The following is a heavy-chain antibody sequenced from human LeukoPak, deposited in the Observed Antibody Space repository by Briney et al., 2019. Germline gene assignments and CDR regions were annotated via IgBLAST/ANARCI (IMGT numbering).Heavy chain of an antibody. V-gene: IGHV3-49*04. Sequence: PGRSLRLSCTASGFTFGDYAMSWVRQAPGKGLEWVGFIRSKAYGGTTEYAASVKGRFTISRDDSKSIAYPQMNSLKTEDTAVYYCTRDFQCSSTSCYDAFDIWGQGTMVTVSS. CDR2: IRSKAYGGTT. J-gene: IGHJ3*02. CDR1: GFTFGDYA. D-gene: IGHD2-2*01. CDR3: TRDFQCSSTSCYDAFDI.